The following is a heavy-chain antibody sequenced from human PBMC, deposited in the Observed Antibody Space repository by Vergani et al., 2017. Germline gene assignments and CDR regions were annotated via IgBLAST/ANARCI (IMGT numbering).Heavy chain of an antibody. Sequence: QVQLVQSGAEVKKPGASVKVSCKVSGYTLTELSMHWVRQAPGKGLEWMGGFDPEDGETIYAQKFQGRVTMTEDTSTDTAYMELSSLRSEDTAVYYCATGVPLAVAVALTNYYYYYGMDVWGQGTTVTVSS. V-gene: IGHV1-24*01. CDR3: ATGVPLAVAVALTNYYYYYGMDV. CDR1: GYTLTELS. CDR2: FDPEDGET. D-gene: IGHD6-19*01. J-gene: IGHJ6*02.